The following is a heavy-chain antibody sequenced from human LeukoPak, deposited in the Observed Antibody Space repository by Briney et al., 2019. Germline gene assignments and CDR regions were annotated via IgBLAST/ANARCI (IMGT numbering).Heavy chain of an antibody. V-gene: IGHV4-4*02. J-gene: IGHJ5*02. CDR3: ARGEYYDILTGSWFDP. CDR1: GGSISSSNW. D-gene: IGHD3-9*01. CDR2: IYHSGST. Sequence: SGTLSLTCAVSGGSISSSNWWSWVRQPPGKGLEWIGEIYHSGSTNYNPSLKSRVTISVDTSKNQFSLKLSSVTAADTAVYYCARGEYYDILTGSWFDPWGQGTLVTVSS.